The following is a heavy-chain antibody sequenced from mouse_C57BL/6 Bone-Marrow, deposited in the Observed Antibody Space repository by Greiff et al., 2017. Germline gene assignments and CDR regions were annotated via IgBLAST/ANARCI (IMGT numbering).Heavy chain of an antibody. CDR2: IYPRDGST. D-gene: IGHD1-1*01. CDR1: GYTFTSYD. J-gene: IGHJ1*03. V-gene: IGHV1-85*01. CDR3: ARLEFDGSSGDWYFDV. Sequence: QVQLKESGTVLARPGASVKMSCKTSGYTFTSYDINWVKQRPGQGLEWIGWIYPRDGSTKYNEKFKGKATLTVDTSSSTAYMELHSLTSEDSAVYFCARLEFDGSSGDWYFDVWGTGTTVTVSS.